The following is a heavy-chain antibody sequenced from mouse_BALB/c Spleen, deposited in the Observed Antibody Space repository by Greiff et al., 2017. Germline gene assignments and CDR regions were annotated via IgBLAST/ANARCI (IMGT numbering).Heavy chain of an antibody. CDR2: ISYSGST. CDR1: GYSITSDYA. CDR3: ARWGGVVEEDAMDY. V-gene: IGHV3-2*02. Sequence: EVQLQESGPGLVKPSQSLSLTCTVTGYSITSDYAWNWIRQFPGNKLEWMGYISYSGSTSYNPSLKSRISITRDTSKNQFFLQLNSVTTEDTATYYCARWGGVVEEDAMDYWGQGTSVTVSS. D-gene: IGHD1-1*01. J-gene: IGHJ4*01.